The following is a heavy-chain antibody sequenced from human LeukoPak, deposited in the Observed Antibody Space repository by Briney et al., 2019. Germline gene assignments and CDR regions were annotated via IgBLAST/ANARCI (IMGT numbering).Heavy chain of an antibody. V-gene: IGHV3-73*01. D-gene: IGHD3-9*01. CDR2: IRSKANSYAT. CDR3: TRQGLDNY. CDR1: GFTFSSYG. Sequence: GGSLRLSCAASGFTFSSYGMHWVRQASGKGLEWVGRIRSKANSYATAYAASVKGRFTISRDDSKNTAYLQMNSPKTEDTAVYYCTRQGLDNYWGQGTLVTVSS. J-gene: IGHJ4*02.